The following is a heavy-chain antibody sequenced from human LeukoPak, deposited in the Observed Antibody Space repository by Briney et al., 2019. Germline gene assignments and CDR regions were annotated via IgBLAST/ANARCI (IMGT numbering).Heavy chain of an antibody. V-gene: IGHV4-59*01. Sequence: PSETLSLTCTVSGGSISSYYWSWIRQPPGKGLEWIGYIYYSGSTNYNPSLKSRVTISVDTSKNQFSLKLSSVTAADTAVYYCARDRLSSWFDPWGQGTLVTVSS. CDR2: IYYSGST. CDR1: GGSISSYY. D-gene: IGHD1-26*01. CDR3: ARDRLSSWFDP. J-gene: IGHJ5*02.